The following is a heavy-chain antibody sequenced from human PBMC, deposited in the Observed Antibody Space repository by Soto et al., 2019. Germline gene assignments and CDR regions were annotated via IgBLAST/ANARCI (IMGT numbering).Heavy chain of an antibody. J-gene: IGHJ3*02. V-gene: IGHV3-23*01. CDR1: GFTFSSYA. CDR3: AKDLEPTGVAFDI. D-gene: IGHD4-4*01. CDR2: ISGSGGST. Sequence: GGSLRLSCAASGFTFSSYAMSWVRQAPGKGLEWVSAISGSGGSTYYADSVKGRFTISRDNSKNTLYLQMNSLRAEDTAVYYWAKDLEPTGVAFDIWGQGTMVTVSS.